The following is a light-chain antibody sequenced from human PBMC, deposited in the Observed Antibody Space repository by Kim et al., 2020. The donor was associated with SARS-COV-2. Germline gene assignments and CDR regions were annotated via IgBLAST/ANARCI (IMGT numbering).Light chain of an antibody. CDR1: SSNIGAPYD. Sequence: RVTISCAGSSSNIGAPYDIHWYQQFPGTAPKLHIYENNNRPSGVSDRFSGSKSGTSAYLAITGLQAEDEADYYCQSYDLSLSGAVFGTGTTVTVL. CDR3: QSYDLSLSGAV. J-gene: IGLJ1*01. CDR2: ENN. V-gene: IGLV1-40*01.